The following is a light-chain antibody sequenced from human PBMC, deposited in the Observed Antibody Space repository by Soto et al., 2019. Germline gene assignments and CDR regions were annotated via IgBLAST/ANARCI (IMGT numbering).Light chain of an antibody. Sequence: QPVLTQPPSASGTPGQRVTISCSGSSSNIGANTVNWFQQLPGTAPKLLIYSNNLRPSGVPDRFSASKSGTSASLAISGLQSEDEADYYCAAWDDSLNGRLFGGGTKLTVL. CDR3: AAWDDSLNGRL. J-gene: IGLJ2*01. CDR2: SNN. CDR1: SSNIGANT. V-gene: IGLV1-44*01.